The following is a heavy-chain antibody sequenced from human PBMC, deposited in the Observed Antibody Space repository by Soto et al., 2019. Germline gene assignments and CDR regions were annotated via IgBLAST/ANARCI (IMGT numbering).Heavy chain of an antibody. J-gene: IGHJ4*02. V-gene: IGHV1-69*13. Sequence: SVKVSCKASGGTFSSYAISWVRQVPGQGLEWMGGIIPIFGTANYAQKFQGRVTITADESTSTAYMELSSLRSEDAAVYYCAGGYSYGYPRGPFDYWGQGTLVTVSS. CDR2: IIPIFGTA. D-gene: IGHD5-18*01. CDR1: GGTFSSYA. CDR3: AGGYSYGYPRGPFDY.